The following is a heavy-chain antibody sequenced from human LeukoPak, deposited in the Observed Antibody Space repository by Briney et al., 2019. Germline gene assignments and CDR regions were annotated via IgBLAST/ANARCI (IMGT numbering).Heavy chain of an antibody. CDR3: SRCEYNYGWAYFVY. CDR2: IKEDGSDI. CDR1: GFTFSSYW. D-gene: IGHD5-18*01. V-gene: IGHV3-7*03. J-gene: IGHJ4*02. Sequence: PGGSLRLSCAASGFTFSSYWMSWVRQAPGKGLEWVANIKEDGSDIYYVDSVKGRFTISRDNAKNSLYLEMNSLRGEDTALYYCSRCEYNYGWAYFVYWGQGTLVTVSS.